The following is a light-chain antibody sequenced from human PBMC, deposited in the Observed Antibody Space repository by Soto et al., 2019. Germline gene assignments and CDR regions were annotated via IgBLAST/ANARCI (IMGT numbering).Light chain of an antibody. V-gene: IGLV2-18*02. Sequence: QPALTQPPSVSGSPGQSVTISCTATTTDIDNYDSVSWYQQAPGTAPKLIIYDVSSRPSGVSSRFSGSKSGNTASLTISGLQAEDEADYYCIAYTGSSTSYVFGSGTKVTVL. J-gene: IGLJ1*01. CDR1: TTDIDNYDS. CDR3: IAYTGSSTSYV. CDR2: DVS.